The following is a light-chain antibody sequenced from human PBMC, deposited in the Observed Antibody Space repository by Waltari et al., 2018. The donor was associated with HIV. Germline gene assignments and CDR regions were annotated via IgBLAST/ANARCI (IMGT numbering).Light chain of an antibody. J-gene: IGKJ3*01. CDR1: QSLFYSSNNKNY. CDR3: QQYFTTPFT. V-gene: IGKV4-1*01. CDR2: WAS. Sequence: DIVMTQSPGSLAVSLGERATINCKSSQSLFYSSNNKNYLAWYQQKPGQPPKLLIYWASTRESGVPDRFSGSGSGTQFTLTISSLQAEDVALYYCQQYFTTPFTFGPGTKVDIK.